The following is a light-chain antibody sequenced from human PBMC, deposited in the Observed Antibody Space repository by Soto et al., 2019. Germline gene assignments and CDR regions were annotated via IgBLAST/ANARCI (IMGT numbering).Light chain of an antibody. J-gene: IGLJ2*01. V-gene: IGLV2-14*03. CDR3: NSYASSSTLV. CDR1: SSDVGGYNF. Sequence: QSALTQPASASGSPGQSITISCTGTSSDVGGYNFVSWYQQHPGKAPKLMLYNVYDRPSGISHRFSGSRSGNTASLTISGLQAEDEAHYYCNSYASSSTLVFGGGTQLTVL. CDR2: NVY.